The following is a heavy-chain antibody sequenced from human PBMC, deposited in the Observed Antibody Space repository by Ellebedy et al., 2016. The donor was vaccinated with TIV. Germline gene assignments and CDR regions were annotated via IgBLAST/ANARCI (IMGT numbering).Heavy chain of an antibody. CDR1: GGSFSGYY. D-gene: IGHD1-1*01. CDR2: INHSGST. V-gene: IGHV4-34*01. CDR3: ARWNVNYYYYGMDV. Sequence: MPSETLSLTCGVYGGSFSGYYWSWIRQPPGKGLEWVGEINHSGSTNYNPSLKSRVTISVDTSKNQFSLKLRSVTAADTAVYYCARWNVNYYYYGMDVWGQGTTVTVSS. J-gene: IGHJ6*02.